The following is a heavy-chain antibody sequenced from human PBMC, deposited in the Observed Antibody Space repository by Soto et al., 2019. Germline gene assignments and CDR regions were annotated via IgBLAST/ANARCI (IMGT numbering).Heavy chain of an antibody. Sequence: ASVKVSCKASGYTFTSYYRHWVRQAPGQGLEWMGIINPSGGSTSYAQKFQGRVTMTRDTSTSTVYMELSSLRSEDTAVYYCAREQYSSPLYYYGMDVWGQGTTVTVSS. CDR3: AREQYSSPLYYYGMDV. CDR1: GYTFTSYY. V-gene: IGHV1-46*01. J-gene: IGHJ6*02. CDR2: INPSGGST. D-gene: IGHD6-6*01.